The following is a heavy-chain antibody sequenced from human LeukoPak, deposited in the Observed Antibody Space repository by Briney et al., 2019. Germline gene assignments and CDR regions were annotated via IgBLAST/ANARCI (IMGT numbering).Heavy chain of an antibody. V-gene: IGHV3-74*01. CDR2: INSDGSST. CDR3: ARAYCSGGSCYRAHYYYYYMDV. CDR1: GFTFSSYW. J-gene: IGHJ6*03. Sequence: GGSLRLSCAASGFTFSSYWMHWVRQAPGKRLVWVSRINSDGSSTSYADSVKGRFTISRDNAKNTLYLQMNSLRAEDTAVYYGARAYCSGGSCYRAHYYYYYMDVWGKGTTVTVSS. D-gene: IGHD2-15*01.